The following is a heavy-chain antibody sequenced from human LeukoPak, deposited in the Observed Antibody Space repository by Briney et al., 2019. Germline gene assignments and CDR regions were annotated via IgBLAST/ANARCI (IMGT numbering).Heavy chain of an antibody. V-gene: IGHV3-21*01. Sequence: GGSLRLSCAASGFTFSSYSMNWVRQAPGKGLEWVSSISSSSSYIYYADSVKGRFTISRDNAKNSPYLQMNSLRAEDTAVYYCARDSADNYDILTGQDYWGQGTLVTVSS. CDR2: ISSSSSYI. J-gene: IGHJ4*02. D-gene: IGHD3-9*01. CDR1: GFTFSSYS. CDR3: ARDSADNYDILTGQDY.